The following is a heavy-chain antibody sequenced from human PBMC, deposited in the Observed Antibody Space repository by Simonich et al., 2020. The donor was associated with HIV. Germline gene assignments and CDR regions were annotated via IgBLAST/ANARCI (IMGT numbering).Heavy chain of an antibody. D-gene: IGHD6-13*01. CDR1: GGSFSGYY. J-gene: IGHJ1*01. V-gene: IGHV4-34*01. Sequence: QVQLQQWGAGLLKPSETLSLTCAVYGGSFSGYYWSWIRQPPGKGQVGIEEINHSGSTNYNPSLKGRVTISVDTSKNQFSLKLSSVTAADTAVYYCARLTAGGLGEYFQHWGQGTLVTVSS. CDR3: ARLTAGGLGEYFQH. CDR2: INHSGST.